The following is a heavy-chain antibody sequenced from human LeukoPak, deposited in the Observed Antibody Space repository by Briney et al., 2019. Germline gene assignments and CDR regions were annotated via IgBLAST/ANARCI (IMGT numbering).Heavy chain of an antibody. D-gene: IGHD2-21*02. V-gene: IGHV3-30-3*01. CDR1: GFTFSSYA. Sequence: PGRSLRLSCAASGFTFSSYAMHWVRQAPGKGLEWVAVISYDGSNKYYADSVKGRFTISRDNSKNTLYLQMNSLRAEDTAVYYRARGEEHIVVVTAIYWGQGTLVTVSS. CDR3: ARGEEHIVVVTAIY. J-gene: IGHJ4*02. CDR2: ISYDGSNK.